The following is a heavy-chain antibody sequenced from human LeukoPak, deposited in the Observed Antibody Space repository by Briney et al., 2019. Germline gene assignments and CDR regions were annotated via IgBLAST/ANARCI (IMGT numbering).Heavy chain of an antibody. CDR2: IIPIFGTA. CDR1: GGTFSSYA. CDR3: ARGMVSLGAFDI. J-gene: IGHJ3*02. Sequence: SVKVSCKASGGTFSSYAISWVRQAPGQGREWMGRIIPIFGTANYAQKFQGRVTITTDESTSTAYMELSSLRSEDTAVYYCARGMVSLGAFDIWGQGTMVTVSS. V-gene: IGHV1-69*05. D-gene: IGHD5-18*01.